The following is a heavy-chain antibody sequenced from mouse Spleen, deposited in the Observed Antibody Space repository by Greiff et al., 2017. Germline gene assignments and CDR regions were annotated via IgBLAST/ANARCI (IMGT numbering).Heavy chain of an antibody. CDR3: ARGDYDGSYGYAMDY. Sequence: QVQLQQPGAELVKPGASVKLSCKASGYTFTSYWMHWVKQRPGRGLEWMGRIDPNSGGTKYNEKFKSKATLTVDKPSSTAYMQLSSLTSEDSAVYYCARGDYDGSYGYAMDYWGQGTSVTVSS. CDR2: IDPNSGGT. CDR1: GYTFTSYW. J-gene: IGHJ4*01. V-gene: IGHV1-72*01. D-gene: IGHD1-1*01.